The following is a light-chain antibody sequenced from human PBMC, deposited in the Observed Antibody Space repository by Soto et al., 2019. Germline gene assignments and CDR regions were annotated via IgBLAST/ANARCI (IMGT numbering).Light chain of an antibody. CDR3: QQYNSYPLT. CDR2: DVA. J-gene: IGKJ4*01. Sequence: DIQMTQSPSTLSESVGDRVTITCRASQSIDRWLAWYQQRPGRAPKLLIYDVANLETGVPSRFSGSGSETEFTLTISRLQPDDFAIYYCQQYNSYPLTFGGGTKVEIK. V-gene: IGKV1-5*01. CDR1: QSIDRW.